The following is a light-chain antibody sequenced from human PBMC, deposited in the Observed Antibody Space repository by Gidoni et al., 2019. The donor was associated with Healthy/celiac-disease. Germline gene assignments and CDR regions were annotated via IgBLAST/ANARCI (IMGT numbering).Light chain of an antibody. CDR1: QSVSSY. CDR3: QQRSNWPPT. CDR2: DAS. Sequence: EIVLTQSPATLSLSPGERATLSCSASQSVSSYLAWYQQKPGQAPRLLIYDASNKATCIPARFSGSGSGTDFTLTISSLGPEDFAVYYCQQRSNWPPTFXGXTKVEIK. V-gene: IGKV3-11*01. J-gene: IGKJ4*01.